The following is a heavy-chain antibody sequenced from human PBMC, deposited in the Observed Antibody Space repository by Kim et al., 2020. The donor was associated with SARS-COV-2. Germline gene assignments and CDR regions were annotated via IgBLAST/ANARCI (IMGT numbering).Heavy chain of an antibody. V-gene: IGHV3-23*01. CDR3: AKEHTSSGWPGFDS. CDR2: VNNGGNA. D-gene: IGHD6-19*01. J-gene: IGHJ4*02. CDR1: GFTFSSRA. Sequence: GGSLRLSCAASGFTFSSRAMSWVRQAPGKGPEWVASVNNGGNAYYADSVKGRFTVSRDITRDTLYLQMNSLRAEDTALYFCAKEHTSSGWPGFDSWGQG.